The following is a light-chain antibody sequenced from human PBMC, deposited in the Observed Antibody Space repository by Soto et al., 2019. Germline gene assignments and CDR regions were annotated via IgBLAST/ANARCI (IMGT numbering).Light chain of an antibody. J-gene: IGKJ5*01. CDR3: MQGTHWPLT. CDR1: QSLLTSDGDTY. CDR2: KIS. Sequence: EVVMTQSPLSLPVTLGQPASISCRSSQSLLTSDGDTYLNWFHQRPGQSPRRLIYKISNRDSGVPDRFSGSGSGTYFTLQISRVEAEDVGIYYCMQGTHWPLTFGQGTRLEIQ. V-gene: IGKV2-30*01.